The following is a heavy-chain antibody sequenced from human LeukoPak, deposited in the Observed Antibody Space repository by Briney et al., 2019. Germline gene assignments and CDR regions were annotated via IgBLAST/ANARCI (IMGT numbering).Heavy chain of an antibody. J-gene: IGHJ4*02. Sequence: GGSPRLSCAASGFTFSSYWMTWVRQAPGKGLEWVANIKQDGSEKYFVDSVKGRFTISRDNAKNSLYLQMNSLRAEDTAVYYCARDWDCGSSTCYGALGYWGQGTLVTVSS. V-gene: IGHV3-7*01. CDR2: IKQDGSEK. D-gene: IGHD2-2*01. CDR1: GFTFSSYW. CDR3: ARDWDCGSSTCYGALGY.